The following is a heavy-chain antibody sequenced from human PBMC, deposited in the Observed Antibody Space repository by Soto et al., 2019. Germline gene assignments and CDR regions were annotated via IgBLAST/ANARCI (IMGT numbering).Heavy chain of an antibody. CDR1: GGSISSGGYY. Sequence: PSETLSLTCTVSGGSISSGGYYWSWIRQHPGKGLEWIGYIYYSGSTYYNPSLKSRVTISVDTSKNQFSLKLSSVTAADTAVYYCARSSGLLLAFDYWGQGTLVTVSS. J-gene: IGHJ4*02. D-gene: IGHD3-22*01. CDR2: IYYSGST. V-gene: IGHV4-31*03. CDR3: ARSSGLLLAFDY.